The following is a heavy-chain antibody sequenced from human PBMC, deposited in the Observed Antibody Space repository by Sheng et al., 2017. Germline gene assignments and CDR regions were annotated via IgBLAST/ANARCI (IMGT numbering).Heavy chain of an antibody. J-gene: IGHJ4*02. D-gene: IGHD3-10*01. CDR2: INHSGST. Sequence: QVQLQQWGAGLLKPSETLSLTCAVYGGSFSGYYWSWIRQPPGKGLEWIGEINHSGSTNYNPSLKSRVTISVDTSKNQFSLKLSSVTAADTAVYYCARGPYYYGSGRGRFGDYWGQGTLVTVSS. V-gene: IGHV4-34*01. CDR1: GGSFSGYY. CDR3: ARGPYYYGSGRGRFGDY.